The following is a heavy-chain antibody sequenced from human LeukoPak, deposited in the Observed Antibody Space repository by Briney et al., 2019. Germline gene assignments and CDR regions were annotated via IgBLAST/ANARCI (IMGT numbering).Heavy chain of an antibody. CDR2: IKSKTDGGTT. J-gene: IGHJ6*03. V-gene: IGHV3-15*01. CDR1: GFTFSNAW. CDR3: TTRSFTIFGVTYYYYMDV. D-gene: IGHD3-3*01. Sequence: PGGSLRLSCAASGFTFSNAWMSWVRQAPGKGLEWVGRIKSKTDGGTTDYAAPVKGRFTISRDDSKNTLYLQMNSLKTEDTAVYYCTTRSFTIFGVTYYYYMDVWGKGTRSPSP.